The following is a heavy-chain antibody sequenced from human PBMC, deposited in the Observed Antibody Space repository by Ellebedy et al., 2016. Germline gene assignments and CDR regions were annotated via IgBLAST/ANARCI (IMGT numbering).Heavy chain of an antibody. J-gene: IGHJ4*02. Sequence: ASVKVSXXASGYTFTSYDINWVRQATGQGLEWMGWMNPNSGNTGYAQKFQGRVTMTRDTSTSTVYMELSSLRSEDTAVYYCARVGRPRNSSSWLGYWGQGTLVTVSS. CDR1: GYTFTSYD. D-gene: IGHD6-13*01. CDR3: ARVGRPRNSSSWLGY. CDR2: MNPNSGNT. V-gene: IGHV1-8*01.